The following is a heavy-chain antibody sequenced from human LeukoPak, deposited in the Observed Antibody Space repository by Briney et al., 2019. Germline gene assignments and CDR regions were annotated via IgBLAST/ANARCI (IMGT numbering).Heavy chain of an antibody. CDR3: ARDSSEFRSLIPH. D-gene: IGHD2-21*01. CDR2: MNPNSGDT. V-gene: IGHV1-8*01. Sequence: ASVNVSCKASGYTFTSYDINWVRQATGQGLEWMGWMNPNSGDTGYAQRFQGRVTMTRSTSISTAYMELSSLRSEDTAVYYCARDSSEFRSLIPHWGQGTLVTVSS. CDR1: GYTFTSYD. J-gene: IGHJ1*01.